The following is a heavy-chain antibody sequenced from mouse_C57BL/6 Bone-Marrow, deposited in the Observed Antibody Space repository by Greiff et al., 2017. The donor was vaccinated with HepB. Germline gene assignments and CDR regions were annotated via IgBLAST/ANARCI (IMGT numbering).Heavy chain of an antibody. CDR3: ARDAGGTGTFAY. J-gene: IGHJ3*01. V-gene: IGHV7-1*01. Sequence: DVHLVESGGGLVQSGRSLRLSCATSGFTFSDFYMEWVRQAPGKGLEWIAASRNKANDYTTEYSASVKGRFIVSRDTSQSILYLQMNALRAEDAAIYYCARDAGGTGTFAYWGQGTLVTVSA. CDR1: GFTFSDFY. D-gene: IGHD4-1*01. CDR2: SRNKANDYTT.